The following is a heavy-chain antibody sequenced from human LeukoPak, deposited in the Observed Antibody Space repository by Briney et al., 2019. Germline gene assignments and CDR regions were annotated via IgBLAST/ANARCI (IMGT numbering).Heavy chain of an antibody. D-gene: IGHD2-15*01. CDR3: ARDAIDCSGGSCYQLDPAEYFQH. CDR1: GYTFTSYG. J-gene: IGHJ1*01. CDR2: ISAYNGNT. V-gene: IGHV1-18*01. Sequence: ASVKVSCKASGYTFTSYGISWVRQAPGQGLEWMGWISAYNGNTNYAQKLQGRVTMTTDTSTSTAYMELRSLRSDDTAVYYCARDAIDCSGGSCYQLDPAEYFQHWGQGTLVTVSS.